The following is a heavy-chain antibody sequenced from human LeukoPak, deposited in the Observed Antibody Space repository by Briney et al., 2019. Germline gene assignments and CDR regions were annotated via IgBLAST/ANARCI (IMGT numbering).Heavy chain of an antibody. V-gene: IGHV3-33*01. Sequence: PGGSLRLSCAASGFTFSIYGMHWVRQAPGKGLEWVAVILVDENKKYYADSVKGRFTISRDNSENTLYLQMNSLRAEDTAVYYCARGGGLSDFDYWGQGTLVTVSS. CDR3: ARGGGLSDFDY. CDR1: GFTFSIYG. J-gene: IGHJ4*02. D-gene: IGHD3-16*01. CDR2: ILVDENKK.